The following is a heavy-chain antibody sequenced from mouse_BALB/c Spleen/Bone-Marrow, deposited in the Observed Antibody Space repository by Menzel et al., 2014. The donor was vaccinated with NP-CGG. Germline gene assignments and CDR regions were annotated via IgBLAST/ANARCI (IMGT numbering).Heavy chain of an antibody. D-gene: IGHD2-1*01. CDR2: ISSGGGYT. CDR3: TRDGKGNYDYAMDY. J-gene: IGHJ4*01. CDR1: GFTFSSYT. V-gene: IGHV5-6-4*01. Sequence: EVQGVESGGGLVKPGGSLKLSCAASGFTFSSYTMSWVRQTPEKRLEWVATISSGGGYTYYPDSVKGRFTISRDNAKNTLYLQMSSLKSEDTAMYYCTRDGKGNYDYAMDYWGQGTSVTLSS.